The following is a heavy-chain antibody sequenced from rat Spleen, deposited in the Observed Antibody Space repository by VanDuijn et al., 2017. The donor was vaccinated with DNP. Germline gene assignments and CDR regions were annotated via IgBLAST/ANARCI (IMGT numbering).Heavy chain of an antibody. Sequence: EVQLVESGGGLVQPGRSLKLSCVASGFTFSSYWMYWIRQAPGKGLEWVSSINTDGGSTYYPDSVKGRFTISRDNAANTVYLQMNSLRSEDTATYYCAKEGYYYYVMDAWGQGASVTVSS. V-gene: IGHV5-58*01. J-gene: IGHJ4*01. D-gene: IGHD4-3*01. CDR3: AKEGYYYYVMDA. CDR1: GFTFSSYW. CDR2: INTDGGST.